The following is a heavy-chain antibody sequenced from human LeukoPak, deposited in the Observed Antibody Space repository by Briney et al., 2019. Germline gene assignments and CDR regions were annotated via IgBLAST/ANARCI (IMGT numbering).Heavy chain of an antibody. V-gene: IGHV3-74*01. D-gene: IGHD1-1*01. J-gene: IGHJ5*02. CDR3: ARFHSIAGTTS. Sequence: GGSLRLSCAASGFTFSSYWMHWVRQAPGKGLVWVSRINTDGSSTSYADSVKGRFTISRDNAKNTLYLQMNSLRAEDTAVYYCARFHSIAGTTSWGQGTLVTVSS. CDR1: GFTFSSYW. CDR2: INTDGSST.